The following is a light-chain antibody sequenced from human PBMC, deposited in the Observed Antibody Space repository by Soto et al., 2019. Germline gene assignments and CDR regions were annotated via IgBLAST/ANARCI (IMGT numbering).Light chain of an antibody. CDR2: AAS. J-gene: IGKJ4*01. CDR1: QSIRSTY. Sequence: EIVLTQSPGTLSLSPGERATLSCRASQSIRSTYLAWYQQKPGQPPRLVIYAASKRQSGVPDRFSGGGSETDFTLSISSLEPEDFAVYYCQQYSGSVTFGGGTKVDIK. CDR3: QQYSGSVT. V-gene: IGKV3-20*01.